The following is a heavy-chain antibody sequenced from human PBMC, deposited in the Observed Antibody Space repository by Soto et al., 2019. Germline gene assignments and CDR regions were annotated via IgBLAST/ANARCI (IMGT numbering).Heavy chain of an antibody. V-gene: IGHV3-7*03. CDR1: GFTFTDFY. J-gene: IGHJ4*02. D-gene: IGHD4-4*01. CDR2: IRPDGSET. CDR3: AGWGGHDYNY. Sequence: EVQLVQSGGGLVQPGGSLRLSCVGSGFTFTDFYMNWVRQAPGKGLEWVANIRPDGSETNYVESVKGRFTTSRDNAKNSLFLPMNSLRAVDTAVYYCAGWGGHDYNYWGQGILVTFSS.